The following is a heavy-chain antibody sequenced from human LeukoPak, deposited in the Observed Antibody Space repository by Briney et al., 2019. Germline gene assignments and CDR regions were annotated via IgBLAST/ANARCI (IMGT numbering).Heavy chain of an antibody. CDR1: GFIVGDTH. J-gene: IGHJ6*03. Sequence: HPGGSLRLSCAGSGFIVGDTHMTWVRQAPGKGLEWVSLVYSGITTHYADSVKGRFSISRDHSNNILYLQMSTLRAEDTAVYYCARLQGYSLGYQYFYYMDVWGTGTTVTVSS. V-gene: IGHV3-53*01. D-gene: IGHD5-18*01. CDR3: ARLQGYSLGYQYFYYMDV. CDR2: VYSGITT.